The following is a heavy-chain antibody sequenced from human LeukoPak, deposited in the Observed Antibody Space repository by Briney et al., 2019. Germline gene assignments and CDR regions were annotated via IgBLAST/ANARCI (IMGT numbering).Heavy chain of an antibody. D-gene: IGHD2-2*01. J-gene: IGHJ5*02. CDR2: ISSSSSYI. V-gene: IGHV3-21*01. CDR3: AKAAIVVVPAAILSLDP. Sequence: GGSLRLSCAASGFTFSSYSMNWVRQAPGKGLEWVSSISSSSSYIYYADSVKGRFTISRDNAKNSLYLQMNSLRAEDTAVYYCAKAAIVVVPAAILSLDPWGQGTLVTVSS. CDR1: GFTFSSYS.